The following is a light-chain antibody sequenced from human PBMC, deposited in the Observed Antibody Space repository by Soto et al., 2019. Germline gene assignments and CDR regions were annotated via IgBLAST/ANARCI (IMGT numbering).Light chain of an antibody. J-gene: IGKJ1*01. V-gene: IGKV1-5*03. CDR1: QSIGSW. CDR3: QQYSSFPWK. CDR2: KAS. Sequence: DIQMTQSPSILSASVGDIVTITCRASQSIGSWLAWYQQTEGKAPKVLIYKASNLERGVPSRFSGSGSGTEFTLTISSLQAADFATYYCQQYSSFPWKFGQGTKVDIK.